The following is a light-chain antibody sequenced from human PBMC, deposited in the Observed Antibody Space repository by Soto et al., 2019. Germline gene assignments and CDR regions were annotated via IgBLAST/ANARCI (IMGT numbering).Light chain of an antibody. V-gene: IGKV1-5*03. CDR3: QQYNSYWT. Sequence: SRVPQAPSTRSSSVGEISTYNCRASQSISSWLAWYQQKPGKAPKLLIYKASSLESGVPSRFSGSGSGTEFTLTISSLQPDDFATYYCQQYNSYWTFGQGSKVAIK. CDR1: QSISSW. CDR2: KAS. J-gene: IGKJ1*01.